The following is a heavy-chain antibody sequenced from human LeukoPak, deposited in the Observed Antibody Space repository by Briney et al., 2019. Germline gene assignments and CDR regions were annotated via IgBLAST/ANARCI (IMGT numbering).Heavy chain of an antibody. CDR3: AREVVPAASWFDT. Sequence: SETLSLTCPVSGGSISSHYWSWIRQPAGKGLEWVGYIYYSGSTNYNPSLKSRVTISVDTSKNQFSLKLSSVTAADTAVYYCAREVVPAASWFDTWGQGTLVTVSS. V-gene: IGHV4-59*11. CDR2: IYYSGST. D-gene: IGHD2-2*01. J-gene: IGHJ5*02. CDR1: GGSISSHY.